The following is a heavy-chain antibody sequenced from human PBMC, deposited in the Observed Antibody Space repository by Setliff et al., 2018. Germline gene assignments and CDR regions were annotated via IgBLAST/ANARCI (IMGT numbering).Heavy chain of an antibody. CDR2: INPSGGST. Sequence: GASVKVSCKASGYTFTSYYMHWVRQAPGQGLEWMGIINPSGGSTSYAQKFQGRVTMTRDTSTSTVYMELSSLRSEDTAVYYCARSKYYYDSSGYYREDAFDIWGQATMVTVS. CDR1: GYTFTSYY. D-gene: IGHD3-22*01. CDR3: ARSKYYYDSSGYYREDAFDI. V-gene: IGHV1-46*01. J-gene: IGHJ3*02.